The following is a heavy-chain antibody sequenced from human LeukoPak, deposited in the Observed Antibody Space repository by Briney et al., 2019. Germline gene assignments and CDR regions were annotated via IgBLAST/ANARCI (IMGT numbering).Heavy chain of an antibody. Sequence: GGSLRLSCAASGFTFSNAWMSWVRQAPGKGLEWVGRIKSKTDGGTTDCAAPVKGRFTISRDDSKNTLYLQMNSLKTEDTAVYYCTTGHTYDSSGDVDYWGQGTLVTVSS. CDR3: TTGHTYDSSGDVDY. CDR2: IKSKTDGGTT. V-gene: IGHV3-15*01. D-gene: IGHD3-22*01. CDR1: GFTFSNAW. J-gene: IGHJ4*02.